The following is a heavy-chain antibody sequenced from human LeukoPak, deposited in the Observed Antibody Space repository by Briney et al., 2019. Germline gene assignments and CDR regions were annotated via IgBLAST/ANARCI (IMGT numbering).Heavy chain of an antibody. Sequence: GGSLRLSCVAFGFTFSDYAMSWVRQAPGQGLEWVAAVSGGGIRVFYSDAVKGRSTISRDNSKNTVYLQMNSLRAEDTAVHFCAKDYHYDGSGRGGLSLFDSWGQGTLVTVSS. CDR1: GFTFSDYA. CDR3: AKDYHYDGSGRGGLSLFDS. CDR2: VSGGGIRV. V-gene: IGHV3-23*01. J-gene: IGHJ4*02. D-gene: IGHD3-22*01.